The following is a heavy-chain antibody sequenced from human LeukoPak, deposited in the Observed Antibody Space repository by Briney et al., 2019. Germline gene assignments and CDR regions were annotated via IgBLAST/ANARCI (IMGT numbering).Heavy chain of an antibody. V-gene: IGHV4-39*07. D-gene: IGHD5-12*01. CDR2: IYDSGST. J-gene: IGHJ4*02. Sequence: SETLSLTCTVSGGSISSSSYYWGWIRPPPGKGLEWVGSIYDSGSTYYNPSLKSRVTISVDTSKNQFSLKLSSVTAADMAVYYCARASRGVDIGSWVYFDYWGQGTLVTVSS. CDR1: GGSISSSSYY. CDR3: ARASRGVDIGSWVYFDY.